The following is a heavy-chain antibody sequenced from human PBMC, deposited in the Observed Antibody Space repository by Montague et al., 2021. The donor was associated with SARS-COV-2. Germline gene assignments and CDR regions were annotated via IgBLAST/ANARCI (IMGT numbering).Heavy chain of an antibody. CDR2: IYYSGNT. Sequence: SETLSLTCTVSGGSISRYYWSWIRQPPGKGLEWIGYIYYSGNTNYNPSLQSRVTISVDTSKNQFSLKLSSVTAADTAVYYCARAGSGIYPFYYYYGMDVWGQGTTVTVSS. CDR3: ARAGSGIYPFYYYYGMDV. V-gene: IGHV4-59*12. CDR1: GGSISRYY. J-gene: IGHJ6*02. D-gene: IGHD3-10*01.